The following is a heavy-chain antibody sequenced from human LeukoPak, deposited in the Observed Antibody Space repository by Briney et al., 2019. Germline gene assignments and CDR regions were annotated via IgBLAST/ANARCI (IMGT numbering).Heavy chain of an antibody. V-gene: IGHV3-73*01. CDR3: ARLRHSNTDHYYYYGMDV. D-gene: IGHD2/OR15-2a*01. CDR2: IRSTTDT. CDR1: GFTFSGSA. J-gene: IGHJ6*02. Sequence: GGSLRLSCEASGFTFSGSAMHWVRQASGKGREWVGRIRSTTDTAYAASVKGRFTISRDDSKNTAYLQMNSLKTEDTAVYYCARLRHSNTDHYYYYGMDVWGQGTTVTVSS.